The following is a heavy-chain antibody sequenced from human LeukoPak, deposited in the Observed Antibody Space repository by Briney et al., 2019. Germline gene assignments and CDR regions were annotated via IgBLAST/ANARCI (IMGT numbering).Heavy chain of an antibody. D-gene: IGHD2-15*01. CDR1: GGSISSGTYY. Sequence: SETLSLTCTVSGGSISSGTYYWSWIRQPAGKGLEWIGRIYTSGSTNYNPSLKSRVTISVDTSKNQFSLKLSSVTAADTAVYYCARHRYFDSWGQGTLVTVSS. CDR2: IYTSGST. CDR3: ARHRYFDS. V-gene: IGHV4-61*02. J-gene: IGHJ4*02.